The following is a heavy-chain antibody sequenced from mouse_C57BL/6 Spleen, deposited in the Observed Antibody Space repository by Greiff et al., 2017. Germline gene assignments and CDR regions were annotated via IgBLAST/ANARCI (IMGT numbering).Heavy chain of an antibody. J-gene: IGHJ4*01. Sequence: QVQLQQPGAELVRPGTSVKLSCKASGYTFTSYWMHWVKLRPGQGLEWIGVIDPSDSYTNYNQKFKGKATLTVDTSSSTAYMQLSSLTSEDSAVYYCARGDYGSSSYAMDYWGQGTSVTVSS. V-gene: IGHV1-59*01. CDR3: ARGDYGSSSYAMDY. CDR2: IDPSDSYT. D-gene: IGHD1-1*01. CDR1: GYTFTSYW.